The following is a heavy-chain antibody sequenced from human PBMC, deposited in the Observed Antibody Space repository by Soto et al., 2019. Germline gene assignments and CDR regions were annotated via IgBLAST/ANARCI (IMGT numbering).Heavy chain of an antibody. Sequence: GGSLRLSCAASGFTFSSYSMNWVRQAPGKGLEWVSSISSSSSYIYYADSVKGRFTISRDNAKNSLYLQMNSLRAEDTAVYYCARDAITIFGVAPDYWGQGTLVTVSS. D-gene: IGHD3-3*01. CDR1: GFTFSSYS. CDR2: ISSSSSYI. CDR3: ARDAITIFGVAPDY. J-gene: IGHJ4*02. V-gene: IGHV3-21*01.